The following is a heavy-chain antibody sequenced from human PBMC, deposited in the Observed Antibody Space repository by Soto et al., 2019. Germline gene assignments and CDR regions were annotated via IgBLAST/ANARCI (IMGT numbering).Heavy chain of an antibody. CDR2: ISYDGSNK. D-gene: IGHD6-19*01. J-gene: IGHJ4*02. Sequence: VQLVESGGGVVQPGRSLRLSCAASGFTFSSYAMHWVRQAPGKGLEWVAVISYDGSNKYYADSVKGRFTISRDNSKNTLYLQMNSLRAEDTAVYYCARDREGGAVAVEGPFDYWGQGTLVTVSS. V-gene: IGHV3-30-3*01. CDR1: GFTFSSYA. CDR3: ARDREGGAVAVEGPFDY.